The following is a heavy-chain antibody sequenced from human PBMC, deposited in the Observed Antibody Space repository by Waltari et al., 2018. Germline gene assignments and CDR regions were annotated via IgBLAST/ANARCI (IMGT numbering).Heavy chain of an antibody. V-gene: IGHV3-23*03. D-gene: IGHD4-4*01. CDR3: AKARTYSNFTPFDY. CDR1: GFTFSSYA. CDR2: IYSGVST. Sequence: EVQLLESGGGLVQPGGSLRLSCAASGFTFSSYAMSWVRQAPGKGLEWVSVIYSGVSTYYADSVKGRFTISRDNSKNTLYLQMNSLRAEDTAVYYCAKARTYSNFTPFDYWGQGTLVTVSS. J-gene: IGHJ4*02.